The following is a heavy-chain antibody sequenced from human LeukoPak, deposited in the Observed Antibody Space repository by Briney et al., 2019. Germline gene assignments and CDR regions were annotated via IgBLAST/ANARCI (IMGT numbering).Heavy chain of an antibody. J-gene: IGHJ4*02. D-gene: IGHD1-1*01. Sequence: GGSLRLSCAASGFTFSSYEMNWVRQAPGKGLEWVSYISSSGSTIYYADSVKGRSTISRDNAKNSLYLQMNSLKIEDTAVYYCTMPNGADNWFDYWGQGTLVTVFS. CDR3: TMPNGADNWFDY. V-gene: IGHV3-48*03. CDR1: GFTFSSYE. CDR2: ISSSGSTI.